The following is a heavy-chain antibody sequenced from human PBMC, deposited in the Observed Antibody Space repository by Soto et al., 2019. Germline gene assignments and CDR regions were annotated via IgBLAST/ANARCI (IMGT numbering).Heavy chain of an antibody. Sequence: EVHLLESGGGLVQPGGSLRLSCVASGLTFSSHAMTWVRQAPGKGLEWVAVISGRDGVTHYTDSVKGRSTISGDNPKSTLYLQIKSLRPEDMAIYYCAPRAECFLEGPLYFWVPETLVTVSS. CDR2: ISGRDGVT. V-gene: IGHV3-23*01. J-gene: IGHJ4*02. CDR1: GLTFSSHA. CDR3: APRAECFLEGPLYF. D-gene: IGHD3-3*01.